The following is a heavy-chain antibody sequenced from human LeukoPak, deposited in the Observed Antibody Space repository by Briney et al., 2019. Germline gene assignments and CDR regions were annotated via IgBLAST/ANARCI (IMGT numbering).Heavy chain of an antibody. Sequence: GGSLRLSCAASGFTFSSYSMNWVRQAPGKGLEWVSSISSSSSYIYYADSVKGRFTISRDNAKNSLYLQMNSLRAEETAVYYCSRVAGAATGTTETDYWGPGSLGTVSS. V-gene: IGHV3-21*01. D-gene: IGHD1-1*01. CDR1: GFTFSSYS. J-gene: IGHJ4*02. CDR2: ISSSSSYI. CDR3: SRVAGAATGTTETDY.